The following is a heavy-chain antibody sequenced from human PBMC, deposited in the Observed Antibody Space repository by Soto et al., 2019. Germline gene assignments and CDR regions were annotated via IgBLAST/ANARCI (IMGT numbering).Heavy chain of an antibody. Sequence: SETLSLTCAVYGGYFSGYYWSWIRQPPGKGLEWIGDIHHSGSAYYNPSLKSRVTILVDTTKNQFSMKLSSVTAADTAMYYCAREVNVPADADAFDIWGQGTMVTVSS. J-gene: IGHJ3*02. CDR3: AREVNVPADADAFDI. CDR1: GGYFSGYY. V-gene: IGHV4-34*09. D-gene: IGHD2-2*01. CDR2: IHHSGSA.